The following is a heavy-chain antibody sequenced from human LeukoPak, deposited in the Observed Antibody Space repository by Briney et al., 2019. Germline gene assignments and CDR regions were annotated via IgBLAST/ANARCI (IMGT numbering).Heavy chain of an antibody. CDR2: ISSSSSYI. D-gene: IGHD6-13*01. CDR1: GFTFSSYS. J-gene: IGHJ4*02. CDR3: ARALAAAADY. V-gene: IGHV3-21*01. Sequence: GGSLRLSCAAAGFTFSSYSMNWVRQAPGKGLEWVSSISSSSSYIYYADSVKGRFTISRDNAKNSLYLQMNSLRAEGTAVYYCARALAAAADYWGQGTLATVSS.